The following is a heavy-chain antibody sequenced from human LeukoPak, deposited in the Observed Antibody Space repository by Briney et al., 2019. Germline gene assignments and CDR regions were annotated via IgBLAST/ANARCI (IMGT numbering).Heavy chain of an antibody. CDR2: INPSGGST. CDR1: GYTFTSYY. Sequence: ASVKVSFTASGYTFTSYYMHWVRQAPGQGLEWMGIINPSGGSTSYAQKFQGRVTMTRDTSTSTVYMELSSLRSEDTAVYYCARDVPTVEGEYYFDYWGQGTLVTVSS. D-gene: IGHD4-23*01. V-gene: IGHV1-46*01. J-gene: IGHJ4*02. CDR3: ARDVPTVEGEYYFDY.